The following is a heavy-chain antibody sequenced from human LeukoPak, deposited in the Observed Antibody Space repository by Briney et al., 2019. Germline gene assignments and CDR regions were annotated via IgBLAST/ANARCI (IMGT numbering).Heavy chain of an antibody. CDR1: GFTFSSYS. CDR2: ISSSSSYI. Sequence: KPGGSLRLSCAASGFTFSSYSMNWVRQAPGKGLEWVSSISSSSSYIYYADSVKGRFTISRDNAKNSLYLQMNSLRAEDTAVYYCVRGKTTVTTWFDPWGQGTLVTVSS. D-gene: IGHD4-17*01. V-gene: IGHV3-21*01. J-gene: IGHJ5*02. CDR3: VRGKTTVTTWFDP.